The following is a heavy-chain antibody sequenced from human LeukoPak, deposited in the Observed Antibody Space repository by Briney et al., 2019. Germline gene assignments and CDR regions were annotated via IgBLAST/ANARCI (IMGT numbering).Heavy chain of an antibody. Sequence: PSETLSLTCAVYGGSFSGCYWSWIRQPPGKGLEWIGEINHSGSTNYNPSLKSRVTISVDTSKNQFSLKLSSVTAADTAVYYCARGLLERRDYYYYGMDVWGKGTTVTVSS. D-gene: IGHD1-1*01. CDR1: GGSFSGCY. CDR3: ARGLLERRDYYYYGMDV. CDR2: INHSGST. V-gene: IGHV4-34*01. J-gene: IGHJ6*04.